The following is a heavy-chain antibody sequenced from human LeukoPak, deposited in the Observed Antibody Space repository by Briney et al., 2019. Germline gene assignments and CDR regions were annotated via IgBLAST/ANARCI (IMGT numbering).Heavy chain of an antibody. D-gene: IGHD3-16*01. J-gene: IGHJ3*02. CDR3: AREGPFMSESPQEAAFDI. V-gene: IGHV4-59*11. Sequence: SETLSLTCTVSGGSISSHYWSWIRQPPGKGLEWIGYIYYSGSTNYNPSLKSRVTISVDTSKNQFSLKLRSVTAADTAVYYCAREGPFMSESPQEAAFDIWGQGTMVTVSS. CDR1: GGSISSHY. CDR2: IYYSGST.